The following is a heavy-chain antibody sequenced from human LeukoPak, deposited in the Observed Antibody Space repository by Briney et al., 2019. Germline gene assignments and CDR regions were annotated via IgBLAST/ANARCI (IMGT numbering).Heavy chain of an antibody. V-gene: IGHV1-46*01. J-gene: IGHJ4*02. Sequence: ASVKVSCKASGYSFTSYYMHWVRQAPRQGLEWMGIINPSGGSTSYAQNFQGRVTMTRDTSTSTVYMELSSLRSEDTAVYYCAREHKLTYYYDSSGYYFDYWGQGTLVTVSS. CDR2: INPSGGST. D-gene: IGHD3-22*01. CDR3: AREHKLTYYYDSSGYYFDY. CDR1: GYSFTSYY.